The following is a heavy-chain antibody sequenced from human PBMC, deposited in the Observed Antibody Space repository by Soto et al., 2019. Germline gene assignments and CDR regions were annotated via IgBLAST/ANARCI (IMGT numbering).Heavy chain of an antibody. D-gene: IGHD3-10*01. CDR1: SGSISSSNW. J-gene: IGHJ4*02. CDR2: VFHSGDT. CDR3: AGRGVGSYYDSSKSYTPFDY. V-gene: IGHV4-4*02. Sequence: QVQLQESGPGLVKPSGTLSLTCAVSSGSISSSNWWIWVRQSPGKGLEWIGEVFHSGDTNYNPSVKSRVTISVDKSKDQFYLKLNSLTAADTAVYYWAGRGVGSYYDSSKSYTPFDYWGQGTLVTVSS.